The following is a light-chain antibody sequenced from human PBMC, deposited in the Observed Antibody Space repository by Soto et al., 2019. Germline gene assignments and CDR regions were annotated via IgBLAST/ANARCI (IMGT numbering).Light chain of an antibody. J-gene: IGKJ1*01. CDR1: QSISVW. CDR3: QQYNSYSPT. CDR2: KAS. Sequence: DIQMTQSPSTLSASVEDRVTITCRASQSISVWLAWYQQKAGKAPNLLIYKASRLESGVPSRFSGSGSETEFTLTISGLQPGDSATYYCQQYNSYSPTLGQGTKVDIK. V-gene: IGKV1-5*03.